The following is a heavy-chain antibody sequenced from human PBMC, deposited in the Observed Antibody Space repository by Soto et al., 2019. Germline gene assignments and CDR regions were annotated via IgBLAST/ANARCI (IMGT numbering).Heavy chain of an antibody. CDR2: IYYSGRT. V-gene: IGHV4-39*01. J-gene: IGHJ4*02. CDR3: AKNLPRTGRFDY. CDR1: GASITSTTYF. Sequence: SETLSLTCTLSGASITSTTYFWAWIRQPPGEGLEWVGSIYYSGRTYYNPSLRSRVTISVDRSKNQFSLTMSSVTAADTAVYYCAKNLPRTGRFDYWGQGTSVTAPQ.